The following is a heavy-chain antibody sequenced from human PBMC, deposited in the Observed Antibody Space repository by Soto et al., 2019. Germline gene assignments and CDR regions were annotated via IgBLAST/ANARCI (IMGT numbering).Heavy chain of an antibody. CDR3: ARDPRPPSGWLGFWEYGMDV. D-gene: IGHD3-3*01. V-gene: IGHV1-2*02. Sequence: QVHLVQSGAEVKRPGASVKVSCKASGYTFTGNYIHWVRQAPGQGLEWMGWVNPDNGGTTSAEKFQGRVTMTRYTSVTTAYMELYRLTSADTAVYYCARDPRPPSGWLGFWEYGMDVWGQGTTVTVSS. J-gene: IGHJ6*02. CDR2: VNPDNGGT. CDR1: GYTFTGNY.